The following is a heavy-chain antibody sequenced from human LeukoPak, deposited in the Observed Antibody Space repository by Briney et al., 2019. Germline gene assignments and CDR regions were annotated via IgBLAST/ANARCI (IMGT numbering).Heavy chain of an antibody. CDR3: ARERSSGWYDY. Sequence: ASVKVSCKASGYTFISYGISWVRQAPGQGLEWMGWISGYNGNTNYAQKLQGRVTMTTDTSTSTAYMELRSLRSDDTAVYYCARERSSGWYDYWGQGTLVTVSS. D-gene: IGHD6-19*01. V-gene: IGHV1-18*01. CDR2: ISGYNGNT. J-gene: IGHJ4*02. CDR1: GYTFISYG.